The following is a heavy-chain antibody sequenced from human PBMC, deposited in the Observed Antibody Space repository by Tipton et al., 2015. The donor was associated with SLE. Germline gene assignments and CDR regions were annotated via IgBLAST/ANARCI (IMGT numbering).Heavy chain of an antibody. CDR1: GGSFSDYY. V-gene: IGHV4-34*01. CDR2: INHSGST. CDR3: ARAPYSANWYVDY. D-gene: IGHD6-13*01. J-gene: IGHJ4*02. Sequence: TLSLTCAVYGGSFSDYYWTWIRQPPGKGLEWIGEINHSGSTNYNPSLKSRVTISVDTSKNQFSLKLSSVTAADTAVYYCARAPYSANWYVDYWGQGTLVIVSA.